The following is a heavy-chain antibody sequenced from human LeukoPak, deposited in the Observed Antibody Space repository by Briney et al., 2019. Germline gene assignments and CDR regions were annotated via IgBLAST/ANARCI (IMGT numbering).Heavy chain of an antibody. Sequence: GGSLRLSCAASGFTFSSYSMNWVRQAPGKGLEWVSYISSSSSTIYYADSVKGRFTISRDNAKNSLYLQTNSLRAEDTAVYYCAGRYDFWSGYHPLDAFDIWGQGTMVTVSS. CDR2: ISSSSSTI. J-gene: IGHJ3*02. V-gene: IGHV3-48*01. CDR3: AGRYDFWSGYHPLDAFDI. CDR1: GFTFSSYS. D-gene: IGHD3-3*01.